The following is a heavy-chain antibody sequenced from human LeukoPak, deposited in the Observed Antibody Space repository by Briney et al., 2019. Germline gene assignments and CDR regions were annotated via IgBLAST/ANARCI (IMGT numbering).Heavy chain of an antibody. CDR2: ISSSSSYI. D-gene: IGHD1-26*01. J-gene: IGHJ3*02. CDR3: ARNQRVGATAHDAFDI. V-gene: IGHV3-21*01. Sequence: PGGSLRLSCAASGFTFSSYSMNWVRPAPGKGLGWVSSISSSSSYIYYADSVKGRFTISRDNAKNSLYLQMNSLRAEDTAVYYCARNQRVGATAHDAFDIWGQGTMVTVSS. CDR1: GFTFSSYS.